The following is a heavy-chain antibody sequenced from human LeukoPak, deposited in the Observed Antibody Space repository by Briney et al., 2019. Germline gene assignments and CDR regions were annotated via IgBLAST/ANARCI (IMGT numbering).Heavy chain of an antibody. V-gene: IGHV5-51*01. CDR1: GYSFTSYW. Sequence: GESLKISCKGSGYSFTSYWIGWVRQMPGKGLEWMGIIYPGDSDTRYSPSLQGQVTISADKSISTAYLQWSSLKASDTAMYYCARSYGSGSYPATTDTYGMDVWGQGTTVTVSS. CDR2: IYPGDSDT. CDR3: ARSYGSGSYPATTDTYGMDV. J-gene: IGHJ6*02. D-gene: IGHD3-10*01.